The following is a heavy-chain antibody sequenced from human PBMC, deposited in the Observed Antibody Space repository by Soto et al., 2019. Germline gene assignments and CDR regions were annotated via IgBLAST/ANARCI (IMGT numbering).Heavy chain of an antibody. V-gene: IGHV4-31*03. J-gene: IGHJ4*02. CDR3: AREDKEHYYDSSGFDY. CDR1: GGSISGGGYY. CDR2: IYYSGST. Sequence: SETLSLTCTVSGGSISGGGYYWSWIRQHPGKGLEWIGYIYYSGSTYYNPSLKSRVTISVDTSKNQFSLKLSSVTAADTAVYYCAREDKEHYYDSSGFDYWGQGTLVTVSS. D-gene: IGHD3-22*01.